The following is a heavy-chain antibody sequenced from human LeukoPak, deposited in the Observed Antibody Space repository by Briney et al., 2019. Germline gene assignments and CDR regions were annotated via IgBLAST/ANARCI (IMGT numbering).Heavy chain of an antibody. D-gene: IGHD5-18*01. CDR1: GFTFSSYA. Sequence: GRSLRLSCAASGFTFSSYAINWVRQAPGKGLEWVAVISYDGSNKFYADSVKGRFTISRDNSKNTLYLQMNSLRAEDTAVYYCASLYSSANFDYWGQGTLVTVSS. CDR3: ASLYSSANFDY. V-gene: IGHV3-30*04. CDR2: ISYDGSNK. J-gene: IGHJ4*02.